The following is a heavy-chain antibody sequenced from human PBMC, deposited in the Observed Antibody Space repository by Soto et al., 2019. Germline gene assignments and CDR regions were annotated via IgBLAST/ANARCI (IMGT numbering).Heavy chain of an antibody. CDR2: IYWDDDK. CDR3: AHRRLWFGSSPFDY. CDR1: GFSLSTSGVG. V-gene: IGHV2-5*02. J-gene: IGHJ4*02. Sequence: QITLKESGPTLVKPTQTLTLTCTFSGFSLSTSGVGVGWIRQPPGKALEWLALIYWDDDKRYSPSLKSRLTITKDTSKNQLVLTMTNMDPVDTATYYCAHRRLWFGSSPFDYWGQGTLVTVSS. D-gene: IGHD3-10*01.